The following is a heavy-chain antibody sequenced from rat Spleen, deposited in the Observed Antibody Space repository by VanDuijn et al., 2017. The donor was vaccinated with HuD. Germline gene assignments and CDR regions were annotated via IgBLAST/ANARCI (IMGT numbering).Heavy chain of an antibody. CDR2: ISTGGVNT. CDR1: GFTFSNYD. J-gene: IGHJ2*01. V-gene: IGHV5S23*01. Sequence: EVQLVESGGGLVQPGRSLKLSCAASGFTFSNYDMAWVRQAPTKGLEWVASISTGGVNTYYRDSVKGRFTISRDIAKTTLYLHMTSLRSEDTATYYCTRDSDIPTYFFDYWGQGVMVTVSS. CDR3: TRDSDIPTYFFDY. D-gene: IGHD2-1*01.